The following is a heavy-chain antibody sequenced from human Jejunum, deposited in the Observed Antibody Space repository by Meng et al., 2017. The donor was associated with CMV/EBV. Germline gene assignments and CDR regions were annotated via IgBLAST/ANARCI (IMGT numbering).Heavy chain of an antibody. V-gene: IGHV3-30*02. Sequence: ASGFTFSSYGMHWVRQAPGKGLEWVTFIRYDGSNKYYADSVKGRFTISRDNSKNTLYLQMNSLRAEDTAVYYCAPWGITGTLFDYWGQGTLVTVSS. CDR3: APWGITGTLFDY. D-gene: IGHD1-20*01. CDR2: IRYDGSNK. J-gene: IGHJ4*02. CDR1: GFTFSSYG.